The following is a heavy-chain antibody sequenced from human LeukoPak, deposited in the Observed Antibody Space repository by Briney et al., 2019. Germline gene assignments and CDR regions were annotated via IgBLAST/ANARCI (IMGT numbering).Heavy chain of an antibody. J-gene: IGHJ6*03. Sequence: ASVKVSCTASGYTFTSYYMHWVRQAPGQGHGWRGITDPSGGSTSYAQKFQGRVTITRNTSISTAYMELSSLRSEDTAVYYCARGTGDYYYYYMDVWGKGTTVTVSS. V-gene: IGHV1-46*01. CDR3: ARGTGDYYYYYMDV. CDR2: TDPSGGST. D-gene: IGHD3-10*01. CDR1: GYTFTSYY.